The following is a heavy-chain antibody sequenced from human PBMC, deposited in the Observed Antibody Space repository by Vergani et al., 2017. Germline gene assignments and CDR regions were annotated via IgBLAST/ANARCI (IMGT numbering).Heavy chain of an antibody. CDR1: GGSISSYY. D-gene: IGHD1-1*01. V-gene: IGHV4-59*08. J-gene: IGHJ4*02. CDR2: IYYSGST. Sequence: QVQLQESGPGLVKPSETLSLTCTVSGGSISSYYWSWIRQPPGKGLEWIGYIYYSGSTNYNPSLKSRGTISVDTPKNQFSLKLSSVTAPDTAVYYLSRLQGPAYYFDYWGQGTLVTVSS. CDR3: SRLQGPAYYFDY.